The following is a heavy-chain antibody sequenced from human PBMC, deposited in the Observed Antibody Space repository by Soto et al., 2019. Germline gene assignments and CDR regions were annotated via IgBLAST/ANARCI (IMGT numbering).Heavy chain of an antibody. CDR2: IIPIFGTA. J-gene: IGHJ5*02. CDR1: GGTFSSYA. Sequence: QVQLVQSGAEVKKPGSSVKVSCKASGGTFSSYAISWVRQAPGQGLEWMGGIIPIFGTANYAQKFQGRVTSTADEATSTADMELSSLRSEDTAVEYCARVVGSERSYNGFDPWGQGTLVTVSS. V-gene: IGHV1-69*01. D-gene: IGHD1-1*01. CDR3: ARVVGSERSYNGFDP.